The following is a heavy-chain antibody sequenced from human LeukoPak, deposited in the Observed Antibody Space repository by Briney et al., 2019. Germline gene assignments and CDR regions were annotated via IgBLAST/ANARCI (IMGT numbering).Heavy chain of an antibody. J-gene: IGHJ4*02. V-gene: IGHV3-30*03. CDR2: ISYDGSNK. Sequence: PGGSLRLSCAASGFTFSSYGMHWVRQAPGKGLEWVAVISYDGSNKYYADSVKGRFTISRDNSKNTLYLQMNSLRAEDTAVYYCARDNCSSTSCLFDYWGQGTLVTVSS. CDR1: GFTFSSYG. CDR3: ARDNCSSTSCLFDY. D-gene: IGHD2-2*01.